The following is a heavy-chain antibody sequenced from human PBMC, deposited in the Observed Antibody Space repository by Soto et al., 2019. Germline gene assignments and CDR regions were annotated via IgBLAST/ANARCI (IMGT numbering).Heavy chain of an antibody. J-gene: IGHJ6*02. V-gene: IGHV1-2*04. CDR3: ARDLLPVHWDDPITPVHSSGPGADYYGMDV. Sequence: RASVKVSCKASGYTFTGYYMHWVRQAPGQGLEWMGWINPNSGGTNYAQKFQGWVTMTRDTSISTAYMELSRLRSDDTDVYHCARDLLPVHWDDPITPVHSSGPGADYYGMDVWGQGTTVTVSS. CDR2: INPNSGGT. CDR1: GYTFTGYY. D-gene: IGHD6-19*01.